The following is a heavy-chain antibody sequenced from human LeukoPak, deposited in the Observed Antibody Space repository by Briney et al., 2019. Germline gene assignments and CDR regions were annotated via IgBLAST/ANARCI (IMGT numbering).Heavy chain of an antibody. Sequence: GASVKVSCKASGYTFTTFHMHWVRQAPGQGLEWMGRISPNNGDTNYAQKFHDRVTMTRDTSISTVYMGLSRLRSDDTAVYFCSTEDKYCTSSTCADYWGQGTLVTVSS. J-gene: IGHJ4*02. CDR1: GYTFTTFH. CDR2: ISPNNGDT. CDR3: STEDKYCTSSTCADY. V-gene: IGHV1-2*02. D-gene: IGHD2-2*01.